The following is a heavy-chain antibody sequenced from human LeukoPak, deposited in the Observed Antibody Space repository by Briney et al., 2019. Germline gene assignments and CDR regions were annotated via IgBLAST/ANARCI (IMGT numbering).Heavy chain of an antibody. CDR1: GFTFSNAW. CDR2: IKSKTDGGTT. J-gene: IGHJ4*02. Sequence: SGGSLRLSCAASGFTFSNAWMSWVRQAPGKGLEWVGRIKSKTDGGTTDYAAPVKGRFTISRDDSKNTLYLQMNSLKTEDTAVYYCTTDPVEVYCGGDCYPGGFGYWGQGTLVTVSS. CDR3: TTDPVEVYCGGDCYPGGFGY. D-gene: IGHD2-21*02. V-gene: IGHV3-15*01.